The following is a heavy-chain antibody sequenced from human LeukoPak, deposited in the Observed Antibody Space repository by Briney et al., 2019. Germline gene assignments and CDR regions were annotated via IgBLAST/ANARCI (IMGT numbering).Heavy chain of an antibody. CDR1: GGSISSGGCY. Sequence: SETLSLTCTVSGGSISSGGCYWSWIRQPPGKGLEWIGYIYHSGSTYYNPSLKSRVTISVDRSKNQFSLKLSSVTAADTAVYYCARHPAPTAMVSFWFDPWGQGTLVTVSS. D-gene: IGHD5-18*01. V-gene: IGHV4-30-2*01. J-gene: IGHJ5*02. CDR2: IYHSGST. CDR3: ARHPAPTAMVSFWFDP.